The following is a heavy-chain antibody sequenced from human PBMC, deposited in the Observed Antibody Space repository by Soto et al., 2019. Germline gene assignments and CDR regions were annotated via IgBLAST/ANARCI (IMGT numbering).Heavy chain of an antibody. CDR1: GDSMNNGDYF. J-gene: IGHJ4*02. CDR3: ARDRAHFYESSGRLDL. V-gene: IGHV4-30-4*01. Sequence: SETLSLTCSVSGDSMNNGDYFWTWIRQTPGKGLQWIGYISYSGSTFYNPSLKTRLAMSVDTSKNQFSVRLRSVTAADTAVYYCARDRAHFYESSGRLDLWGQGMLVT. D-gene: IGHD3-22*01. CDR2: ISYSGST.